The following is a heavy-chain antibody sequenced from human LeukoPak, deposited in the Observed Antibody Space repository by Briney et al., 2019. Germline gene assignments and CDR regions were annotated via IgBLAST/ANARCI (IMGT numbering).Heavy chain of an antibody. J-gene: IGHJ5*02. Sequence: SVKVSCKASGYTFTSYGISWVRQAPGQGLEWMGRIIPILGIANYAQKFQGRVTITADKSTSTAYMELSSLRSEDTAVYYCAREVYYDFWSGYSEGANWFDPWGQGTLVTVSS. CDR1: GYTFTSYG. D-gene: IGHD3-3*01. CDR3: AREVYYDFWSGYSEGANWFDP. V-gene: IGHV1-69*04. CDR2: IIPILGIA.